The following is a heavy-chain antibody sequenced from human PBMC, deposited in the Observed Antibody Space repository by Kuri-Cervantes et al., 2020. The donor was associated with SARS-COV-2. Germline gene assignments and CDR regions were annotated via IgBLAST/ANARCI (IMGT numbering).Heavy chain of an antibody. D-gene: IGHD2-21*01. Sequence: SVKVSCKASGGTFRNYGFSWVRQAPGQRLEWMGGIIPILGPANYAPRFQGRATITADQSTNIAYVELNSLTSEDTAVYYCARGGVATPYHAMDVWGQGTTVTVSS. V-gene: IGHV1-69*10. CDR2: IIPILGPA. CDR3: ARGGVATPYHAMDV. CDR1: GGTFRNYG. J-gene: IGHJ6*02.